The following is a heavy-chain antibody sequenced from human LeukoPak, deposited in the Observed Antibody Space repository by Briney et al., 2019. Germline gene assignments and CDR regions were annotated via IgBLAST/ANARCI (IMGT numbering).Heavy chain of an antibody. J-gene: IGHJ4*01. CDR3: ARDRGAYCGGDCYLGFDY. CDR2: TAGSSGYI. V-gene: IGHV3-21*01. CDR1: GFTFSSYT. D-gene: IGHD2-21*02. Sequence: GGSLRLSCAASGFTFSSYTMNWVRQAPGKGLEWVSSTAGSSGYISYADSVKGRFTISRDNAKKSLYLQMTSLTAEDTAVYYCARDRGAYCGGDCYLGFDYWGRGTLVTVSS.